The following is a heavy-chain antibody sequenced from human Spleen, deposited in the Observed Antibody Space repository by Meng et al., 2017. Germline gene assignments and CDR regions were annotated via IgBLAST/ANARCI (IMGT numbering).Heavy chain of an antibody. D-gene: IGHD4-11*01. CDR3: ARGPTTMAHDFDY. CDR1: GGSFSGYY. J-gene: IGHJ4*02. Sequence: SETLSLTCAVYGGSFSGYYWSWIRQPPGKGLEWIGEINHSGSTNYNPSLESRATISVDTSQNNLSLKLSSVTAADSAVYYCARGPTTMAHDFDYWGQGTRVTVSS. CDR2: INHSGST. V-gene: IGHV4-34*01.